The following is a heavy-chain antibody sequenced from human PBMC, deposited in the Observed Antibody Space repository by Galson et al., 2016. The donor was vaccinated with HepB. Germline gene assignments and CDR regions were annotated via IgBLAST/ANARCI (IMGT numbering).Heavy chain of an antibody. Sequence: SCKASGYAFHTNAITWVRQAPEQGLEWMGWISADNGNTKSAQKVQGRVTMTTDSSTNTAYMELRSLSSDDTAVYYCARGSLRFLLFWGQGTLVTVSS. J-gene: IGHJ4*02. D-gene: IGHD3-3*01. CDR2: ISADNGNT. CDR3: ARGSLRFLLF. CDR1: GYAFHTNA. V-gene: IGHV1-18*01.